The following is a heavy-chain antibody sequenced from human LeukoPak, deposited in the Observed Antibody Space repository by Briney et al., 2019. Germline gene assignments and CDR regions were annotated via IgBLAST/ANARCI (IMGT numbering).Heavy chain of an antibody. D-gene: IGHD2-21*02. Sequence: GGSLRLSCATSGFTFSDVYMSWIRQAPWKGLEWISYISGSGSATNYADSVKGRFTISRDNAGKSLYLQMNSLRADDTAVYYCVRTAGRDGGPNWGQGNLVTVSS. V-gene: IGHV3-11*01. J-gene: IGHJ4*02. CDR2: ISGSGSAT. CDR1: GFTFSDVY. CDR3: VRTAGRDGGPN.